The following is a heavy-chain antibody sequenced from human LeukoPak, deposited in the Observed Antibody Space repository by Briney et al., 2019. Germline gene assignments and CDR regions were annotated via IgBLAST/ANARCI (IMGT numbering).Heavy chain of an antibody. V-gene: IGHV4-39*07. CDR2: IYYSGST. CDR3: ARGPPSPINPVYYYYGMDV. D-gene: IGHD2-21*01. CDR1: GGSISSSSYY. J-gene: IGHJ6*02. Sequence: SETLSLTCTVSGGSISSSSYYWGWVRQPPGKGPEWIGSIYYSGSTFYNPSLQSRATISVDTAKNQLSLRLTSVTAADTAVYYCARGPPSPINPVYYYYGMDVWGQGTTVTVSS.